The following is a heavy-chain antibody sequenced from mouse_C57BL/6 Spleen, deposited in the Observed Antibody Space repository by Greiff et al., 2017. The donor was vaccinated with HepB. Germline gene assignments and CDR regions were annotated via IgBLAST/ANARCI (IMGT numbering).Heavy chain of an antibody. D-gene: IGHD2-4*01. CDR3: APLRGFAY. V-gene: IGHV1-26*01. CDR2: INPNNGGT. J-gene: IGHJ3*01. Sequence: VQLQQSGPELVKPGASVKISCKASGYTFTDYYMNWVKQSHGKSLEWIGDINPNNGGTSYNQKFKGKATLTVDKSSSTAYMELRSLTSEDSAVYYCAPLRGFAYWGQGTLVTVSA. CDR1: GYTFTDYY.